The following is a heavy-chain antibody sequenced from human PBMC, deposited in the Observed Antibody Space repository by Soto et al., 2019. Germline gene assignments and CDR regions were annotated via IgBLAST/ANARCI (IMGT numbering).Heavy chain of an antibody. Sequence: QVQLLQSGAEVKKPGASVKVSCKVSGHTLTELSMHWVRQAPGRGLEWMGGFDPEDGETISAQKFQGRVTMTEDTSTDSTYMVLTSLRSEDTAVYYCAAGGTRWLHSPFDYWGQGTLVTISS. D-gene: IGHD1-1*01. V-gene: IGHV1-24*01. CDR3: AAGGTRWLHSPFDY. CDR1: GHTLTELS. CDR2: FDPEDGET. J-gene: IGHJ4*02.